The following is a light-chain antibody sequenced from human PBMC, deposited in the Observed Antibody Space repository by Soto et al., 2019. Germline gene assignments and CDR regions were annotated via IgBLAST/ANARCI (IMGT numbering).Light chain of an antibody. CDR3: QQYDNLPLT. J-gene: IGKJ3*01. V-gene: IGKV1-33*01. CDR1: QYISNY. CDR2: ESS. Sequence: DIQMTQSPPSLSASVGDRVTITCRASQYISNYLNWYQQKPGKAPKVLIYESSNLEAGVPSRFSGSGSGTEFTFTISSLQPEDIATYYCQQYDNLPLTFGPGTKVVIK.